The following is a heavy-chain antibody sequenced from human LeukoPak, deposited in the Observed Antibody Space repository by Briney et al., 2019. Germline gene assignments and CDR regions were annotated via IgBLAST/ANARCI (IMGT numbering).Heavy chain of an antibody. CDR1: GGSFSGYY. J-gene: IGHJ5*02. V-gene: IGHV4-34*01. Sequence: SETLSLTCAVYGGSFSGYYWSWIRQPPGKGLEWIGEINHSGSNNYNPSLKSRVTISVDTYKNQFSLKLSSVTAADTAVYYCARGFSVCSSGKANWFDPWGQGTLVTVSS. D-gene: IGHD6-19*01. CDR3: ARGFSVCSSGKANWFDP. CDR2: INHSGSN.